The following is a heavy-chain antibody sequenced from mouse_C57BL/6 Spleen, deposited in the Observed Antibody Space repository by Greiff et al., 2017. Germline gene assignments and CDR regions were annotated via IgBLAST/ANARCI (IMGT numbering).Heavy chain of an antibody. V-gene: IGHV1-69*01. CDR3: ARYYYGSSPFAY. CDR1: GYTFTSYW. D-gene: IGHD1-1*01. J-gene: IGHJ3*01. Sequence: QVQLKQPGAELVMPGASVKLSCKASGYTFTSYWMHWVKQRPGQGLEWIGEIDPSDSYTNYNQKFKGKSTLTVDKSSSTAYMQLSSLTSEDSAVYYCARYYYGSSPFAYWGQGTLVTVSA. CDR2: IDPSDSYT.